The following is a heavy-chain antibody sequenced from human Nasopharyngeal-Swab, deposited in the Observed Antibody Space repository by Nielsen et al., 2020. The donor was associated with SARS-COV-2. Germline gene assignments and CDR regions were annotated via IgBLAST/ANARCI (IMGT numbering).Heavy chain of an antibody. Sequence: GSLRLSCSVSGDSMSGNYWTWIRQSTGEGLEWIGYVTHSGSTKYNPSLKSRVTVSETTSKGKFFLTLTSVTAEDTAVYYCARGRNSVGGFFDFWGQGIQVVVS. V-gene: IGHV4-59*01. D-gene: IGHD1-26*01. CDR1: GDSMSGNY. CDR3: ARGRNSVGGFFDF. J-gene: IGHJ4*02. CDR2: VTHSGST.